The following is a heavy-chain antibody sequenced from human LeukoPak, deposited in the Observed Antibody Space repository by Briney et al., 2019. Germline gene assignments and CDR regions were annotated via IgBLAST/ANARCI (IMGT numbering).Heavy chain of an antibody. D-gene: IGHD3-22*01. CDR3: AADRYDSSGYYHFDY. CDR2: IVVGSGNT. CDR1: GFTFTNSA. V-gene: IGHV1-58*02. J-gene: IGHJ4*02. Sequence: VTSVKVSCKASGFTFTNSAMQWVRQARGQRLEWIGWIVVGSGNTNYAQKFQERVTITRDMSTSTAYMELSSLRSEDTSVYYCAADRYDSSGYYHFDYWGQGTLVTVSS.